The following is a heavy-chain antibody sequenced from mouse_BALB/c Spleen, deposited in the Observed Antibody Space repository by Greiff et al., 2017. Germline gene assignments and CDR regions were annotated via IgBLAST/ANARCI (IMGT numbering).Heavy chain of an antibody. D-gene: IGHD1-1*01. CDR1: GYTFTSYW. CDR2: IYPGSGST. Sequence: LKQPGSELVRPGASVKLSCKASGYTFTSYWMHWVKQRPGQGLEWIGNIYPGSGSTNYDEKFKSKATLTVDTSSSTAYMQLSSLTSEDSAVYYCTRCYYGSSYWYFDVWGAGTTVTVSS. CDR3: TRCYYGSSYWYFDV. V-gene: IGHV1S22*01. J-gene: IGHJ1*01.